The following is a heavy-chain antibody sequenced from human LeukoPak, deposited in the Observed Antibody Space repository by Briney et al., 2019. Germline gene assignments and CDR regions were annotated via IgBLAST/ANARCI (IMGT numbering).Heavy chain of an antibody. CDR2: ISAYNGNT. J-gene: IGHJ5*02. Sequence: ASVKVSCKASGYTFTSYGISWVRQAPGQGLEWMGWISAYNGNTNYAQKLQGRVTMTTDTSTSTAYMELRSLRSDDTAVYYCARHSSVAVAAGWFDPWGQGTLVTVSS. CDR1: GYTFTSYG. CDR3: ARHSSVAVAAGWFDP. D-gene: IGHD6-19*01. V-gene: IGHV1-18*01.